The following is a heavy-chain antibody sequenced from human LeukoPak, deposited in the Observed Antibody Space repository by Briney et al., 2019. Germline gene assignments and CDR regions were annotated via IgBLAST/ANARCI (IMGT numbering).Heavy chain of an antibody. D-gene: IGHD4-11*01. V-gene: IGHV3-43*01. CDR2: ITWNAENT. CDR3: SKDLRTTITTSGFDS. Sequence: GGSLRLSCAASGFNFGDYTMHWVRQVPGKGLEWVSLITWNAENTRYADSVKGRFTISRDNSENSLYLQMNFLKTEDTALYYCSKDLRTTITTSGFDSWGQGTLVTVSS. CDR1: GFNFGDYT. J-gene: IGHJ4*02.